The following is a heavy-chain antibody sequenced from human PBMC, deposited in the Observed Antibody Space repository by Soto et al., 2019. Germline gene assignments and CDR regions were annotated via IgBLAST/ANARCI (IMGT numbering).Heavy chain of an antibody. J-gene: IGHJ6*02. CDR1: GSSFTSYW. D-gene: IGHD6-6*01. V-gene: IGHV5-51*01. CDR2: IYPGDSDT. Sequence: PGESLKISCKGSGSSFTSYWIGWVRQMPGRGLEWMGIIYPGDSDTRYSPSFQGQVTISADKSISTAYLQWSSLKASDTAMYYCARQFEYSSRYYYYYGMDVWGQGTTVTVSS. CDR3: ARQFEYSSRYYYYYGMDV.